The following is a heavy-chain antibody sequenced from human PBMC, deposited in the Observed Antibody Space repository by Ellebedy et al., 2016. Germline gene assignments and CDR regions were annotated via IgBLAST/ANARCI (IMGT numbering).Heavy chain of an antibody. CDR2: ISWNSGSI. J-gene: IGHJ4*02. Sequence: GGSLRLXXAASGFTFDDYAMHWVRQAPGKGLEWVSGISWNSGSIGYADSVKGRFTISKDNAKNSLYLQMNSLRAEDTALYYCAKGPWSGYYTNYFDYWGQGTLVTVSS. CDR3: AKGPWSGYYTNYFDY. V-gene: IGHV3-9*01. CDR1: GFTFDDYA. D-gene: IGHD3-3*01.